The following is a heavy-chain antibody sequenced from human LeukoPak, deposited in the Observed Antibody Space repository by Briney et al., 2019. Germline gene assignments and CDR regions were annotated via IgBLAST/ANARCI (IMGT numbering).Heavy chain of an antibody. J-gene: IGHJ4*02. V-gene: IGHV4-59*01. Sequence: SATLSLTCTVSGGSISTYYWSWIRQPPGKGLEWIGHIYYSGSTNYNPSLKSRVTIAVDTSKNHFSLKLSSVTAADTAVYYCTRNYDSSGYTTFGYWGRGTLVTVSS. D-gene: IGHD3-22*01. CDR2: IYYSGST. CDR1: GGSISTYY. CDR3: TRNYDSSGYTTFGY.